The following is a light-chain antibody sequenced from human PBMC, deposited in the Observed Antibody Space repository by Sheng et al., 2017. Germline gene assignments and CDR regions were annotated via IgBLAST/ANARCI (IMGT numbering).Light chain of an antibody. J-gene: IGKJ1*01. CDR1: QGLLYSYNNKDY. CDR3: QQYYSTPPWT. CDR2: WAS. Sequence: DIVMTQSPDSLAVSLGERATFNCKSSQGLLYSYNNKDYLAWYQQKPGQPPKLLIYWASTRESGVPDRFSGSGSGTDFTLTISRLQAEDVAVYYCQQYYSTPPWTFGQGTKVEIK. V-gene: IGKV4-1*01.